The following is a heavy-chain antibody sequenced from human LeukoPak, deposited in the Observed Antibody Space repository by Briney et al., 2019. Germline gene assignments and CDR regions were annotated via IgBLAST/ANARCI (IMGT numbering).Heavy chain of an antibody. D-gene: IGHD2-2*01. CDR2: ISSSGDST. Sequence: PGGSLRLSCAASGFTFSSYAMSWVRQAPGKGLEWVSGISSSGDSTYYIDSVKGRFTISRDNSKNTLYLQMNSLRAEDTAVYYCAREPIVVVPAASFDYWGQGTLVTVSS. CDR3: AREPIVVVPAASFDY. J-gene: IGHJ4*02. V-gene: IGHV3-23*01. CDR1: GFTFSSYA.